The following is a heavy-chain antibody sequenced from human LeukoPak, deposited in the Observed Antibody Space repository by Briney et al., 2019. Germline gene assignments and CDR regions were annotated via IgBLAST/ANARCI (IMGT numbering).Heavy chain of an antibody. CDR1: GGSISSYY. CDR3: ASARIEASSGWYDRPKGDAFDI. Sequence: PSETLSLTCTVSGGSISSYYWGWIRQPPGKGLEWIGSIYYSGSTYYNPSLKSRVTISVDTSKNQFSLKLSSVTAADTAVYYCASARIEASSGWYDRPKGDAFDIWGQGTMVTVSS. J-gene: IGHJ3*02. V-gene: IGHV4-39*07. CDR2: IYYSGST. D-gene: IGHD6-19*01.